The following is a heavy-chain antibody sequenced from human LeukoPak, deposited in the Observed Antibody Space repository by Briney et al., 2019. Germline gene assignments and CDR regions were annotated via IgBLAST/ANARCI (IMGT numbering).Heavy chain of an antibody. D-gene: IGHD4-17*01. Sequence: PGGSLRLSCAASGFTFSDYYMSWIRQAPGKGLEWVSYISSSGSTIYYADSVKGRFTISRDNAKNSLYLQMNSLRAEDTAAYYCARSVGMTTVTKFDYWGQGTLVTVSS. J-gene: IGHJ4*02. V-gene: IGHV3-11*01. CDR1: GFTFSDYY. CDR2: ISSSGSTI. CDR3: ARSVGMTTVTKFDY.